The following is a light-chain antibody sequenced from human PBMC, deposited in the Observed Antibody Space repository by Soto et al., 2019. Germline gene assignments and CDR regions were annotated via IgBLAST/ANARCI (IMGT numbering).Light chain of an antibody. CDR1: SSDVGGYSY. Sequence: QSALTQPASVSGSPGQSITISCTGTSSDVGGYSYVSWYQHHPGKAPKLIIYEVSNRPSGVSNRFSGSKSGNTASLTISGLQAEDEADYYCTSYTITNTLWVFGGGTKLTVL. J-gene: IGLJ3*02. CDR2: EVS. CDR3: TSYTITNTLWV. V-gene: IGLV2-14*01.